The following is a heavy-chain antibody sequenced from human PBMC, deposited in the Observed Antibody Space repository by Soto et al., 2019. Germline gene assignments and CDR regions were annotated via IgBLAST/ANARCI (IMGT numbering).Heavy chain of an antibody. D-gene: IGHD3-3*01. CDR2: ISGSGGST. J-gene: IGHJ4*02. CDR1: GFTFSSYA. CDR3: AKLLLGRYYDFWSGYYN. Sequence: GGSLRLSCAASGFTFSSYAMSWVRQAPGKGLEWVSVISGSGGSTYYADSVKGRFTISRDNSKNTLYLQMNSLRAEDTAVYYCAKLLLGRYYDFWSGYYNWGQGTLVTVSS. V-gene: IGHV3-23*01.